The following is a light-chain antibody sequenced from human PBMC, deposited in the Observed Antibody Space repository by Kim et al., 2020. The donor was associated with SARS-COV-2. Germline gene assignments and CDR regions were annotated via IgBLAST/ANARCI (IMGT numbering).Light chain of an antibody. V-gene: IGKV1-39*01. CDR3: QQAYATPFT. J-gene: IGKJ2*01. CDR1: QNINNY. CDR2: HAS. Sequence: SASVGDRVTFACRASQNINNYLTWYQQKPRKAPKALIFHASNLESGVPSRFSGSGSGTDFTLTINNLQPEDFATYYCQQAYATPFTFGQGTKLEIK.